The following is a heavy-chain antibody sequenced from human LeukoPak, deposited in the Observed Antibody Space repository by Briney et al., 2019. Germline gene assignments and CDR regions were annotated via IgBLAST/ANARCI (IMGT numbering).Heavy chain of an antibody. CDR3: ARGRGYYYDSSGYILDY. CDR2: INHSGST. J-gene: IGHJ4*02. CDR1: GGSFSGYY. D-gene: IGHD3-22*01. V-gene: IGHV4-34*01. Sequence: PSETLSLTCAVYGGSFSGYYWSWIRQPPGKGLEWIGEINHSGSTNYNPSLKSRVTISVDTSKNQFSLKLSPVTAADTAVYYCARGRGYYYDSSGYILDYWGQGTLVTVSS.